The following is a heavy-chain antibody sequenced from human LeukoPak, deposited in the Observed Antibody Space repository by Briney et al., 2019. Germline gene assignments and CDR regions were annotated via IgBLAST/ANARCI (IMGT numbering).Heavy chain of an antibody. D-gene: IGHD5-24*01. V-gene: IGHV5-51*01. Sequence: GESLKISCKGSGYSFTSYWIGWVRQMPGKGLEWMGIIYPGDSDTRYSPSFQGQVTISADKSISTAYLQWSSLKASDTTMYYCARLLRDGYSTQSDYAFDIWGQGTMVTVSS. CDR3: ARLLRDGYSTQSDYAFDI. J-gene: IGHJ3*02. CDR1: GYSFTSYW. CDR2: IYPGDSDT.